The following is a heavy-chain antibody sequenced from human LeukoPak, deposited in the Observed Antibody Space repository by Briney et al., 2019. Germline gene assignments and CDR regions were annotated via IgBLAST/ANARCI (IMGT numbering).Heavy chain of an antibody. CDR2: IWYDGSNK. Sequence: GGSLRLSCAASGFTFSSYAMSWVRQAPGKGLEWGAVIWYDGSNKYYADSVRGRFTISRDKSKNTLYLQMNSLRAEDTAVYYCARIDSDPRGTYYYYGMDVWGQGTTVTVSS. D-gene: IGHD3-16*01. CDR1: GFTFSSYA. V-gene: IGHV3-33*08. CDR3: ARIDSDPRGTYYYYGMDV. J-gene: IGHJ6*02.